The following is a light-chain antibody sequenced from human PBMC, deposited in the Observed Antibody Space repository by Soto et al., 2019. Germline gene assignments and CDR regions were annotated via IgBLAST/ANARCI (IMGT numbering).Light chain of an antibody. Sequence: EIVLTQSPGTLSMSPGESATLSCRASQSVRSNCLAWYQQKPGQAPRLLIYGASNRATGIPDRFSGSGSGTDCTLTISRLEPEDFAVYYCQQYGSSPQTFGQGTRLDIE. CDR3: QQYGSSPQT. CDR2: GAS. V-gene: IGKV3-20*01. J-gene: IGKJ5*01. CDR1: QSVRSNC.